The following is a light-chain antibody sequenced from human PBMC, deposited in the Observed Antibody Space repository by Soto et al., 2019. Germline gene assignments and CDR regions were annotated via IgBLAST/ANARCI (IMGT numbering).Light chain of an antibody. J-gene: IGLJ1*01. CDR3: QSYDSSLSGWRV. CDR1: SSNIGAGYD. Sequence: QSALTQPPSVSGAPGQRVTISCTGSSSNIGAGYDVHWYQQFPGTAPKLLVYGNSNRPSGVPDRFSGSKSGTSASLAITGLQAEDEADYYCQSYDSSLSGWRVFGTGTKVTVL. CDR2: GNS. V-gene: IGLV1-40*01.